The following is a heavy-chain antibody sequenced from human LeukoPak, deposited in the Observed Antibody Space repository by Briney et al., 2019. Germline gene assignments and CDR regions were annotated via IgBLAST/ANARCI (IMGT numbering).Heavy chain of an antibody. D-gene: IGHD2-2*01. J-gene: IGHJ4*02. Sequence: PGGSLRLSCAASGCTLSSYWMNWVRQAPGKGLEWVANIKEDGSQKNYVNSVKGRFTISRDNAQNSVYLQMNSLRADDTAVYYCSRLYCGSTNCGSFDYWGQGTLVTVSS. V-gene: IGHV3-7*01. CDR3: SRLYCGSTNCGSFDY. CDR2: IKEDGSQK. CDR1: GCTLSSYW.